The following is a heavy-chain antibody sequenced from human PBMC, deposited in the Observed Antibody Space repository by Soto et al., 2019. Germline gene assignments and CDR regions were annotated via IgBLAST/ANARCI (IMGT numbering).Heavy chain of an antibody. Sequence: GGSLRLSCAASGFTFSSYAMSWVRQAPGKGLEWVSIIGVSGSKYYGDSVKGRFTISRDDSKSKLYLEMNSLRAEDTAVYYCAKLSGGSCYKPLDYWGQGTLVTVSS. V-gene: IGHV3-23*01. CDR1: GFTFSSYA. CDR3: AKLSGGSCYKPLDY. D-gene: IGHD2-15*01. J-gene: IGHJ4*02. CDR2: IGVSGSK.